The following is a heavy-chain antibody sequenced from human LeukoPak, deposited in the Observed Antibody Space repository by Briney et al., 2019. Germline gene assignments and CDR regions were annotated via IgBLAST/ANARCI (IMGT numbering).Heavy chain of an antibody. CDR1: GFTFSDYY. J-gene: IGHJ5*01. CDR2: ISSTSTYT. CDR3: AREYRFSGGWYTWFDS. Sequence: GGSLRLCCAASGFTFSDYYMSWIRQAAGKGLEWVSYISSTSTYTNYADSVKGRFTISRDNAKNSLYLQMSSLRAEDTAVYYCAREYRFSGGWYTWFDSWGQGTLVTVSS. V-gene: IGHV3-11*06. D-gene: IGHD6-19*01.